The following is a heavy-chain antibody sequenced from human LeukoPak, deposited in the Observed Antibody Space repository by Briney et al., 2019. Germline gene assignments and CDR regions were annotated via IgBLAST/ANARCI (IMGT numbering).Heavy chain of an antibody. J-gene: IGHJ4*02. V-gene: IGHV3-21*01. CDR2: ISSSSSYI. Sequence: GGSLRLSCAASGFTFSSYSMNWVRQAPGKGLEWVSSISSSSSYIYYADSVKGRFTISRDNAKNSLYLQMNSLRDEDTAVYYCARAPTIYGDYFRFDYWGQGTLVTVSS. D-gene: IGHD4-17*01. CDR3: ARAPTIYGDYFRFDY. CDR1: GFTFSSYS.